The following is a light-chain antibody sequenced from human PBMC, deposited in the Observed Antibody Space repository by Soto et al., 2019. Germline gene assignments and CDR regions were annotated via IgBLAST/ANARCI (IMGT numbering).Light chain of an antibody. CDR2: AAS. J-gene: IGKJ4*01. Sequence: DIQLTQSPSFLSASVGDRVTISCRASQGISSYLAWYQHKPGKAPNLLIYAASTLQAGVPSRFSGSGSGTDFTLTISSLQPEDVAAYYCQKYNSAPLTFGGGTKVDIK. CDR1: QGISSY. V-gene: IGKV1-27*01. CDR3: QKYNSAPLT.